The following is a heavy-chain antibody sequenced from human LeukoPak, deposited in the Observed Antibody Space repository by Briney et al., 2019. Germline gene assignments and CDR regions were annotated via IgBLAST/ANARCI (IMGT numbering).Heavy chain of an antibody. D-gene: IGHD2-21*02. Sequence: SQTLSLTCTVSGGSISSGDYYWSWIRQPPGRGLEWIGYIYYSGSTYYNPSLKSRVTISVDTSKNQFPLKLSSVTAADTAVYYCARDQVVTTGPYYYYYGMEVWGQGTTVTVSS. CDR2: IYYSGST. CDR1: GGSISSGDYY. J-gene: IGHJ6*02. CDR3: ARDQVVTTGPYYYYYGMEV. V-gene: IGHV4-30-4*01.